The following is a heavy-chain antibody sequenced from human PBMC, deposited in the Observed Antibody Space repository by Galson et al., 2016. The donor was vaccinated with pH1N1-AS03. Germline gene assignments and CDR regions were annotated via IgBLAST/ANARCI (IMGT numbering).Heavy chain of an antibody. CDR3: ARFPDYGDDVGY. CDR1: GGSISSYY. D-gene: IGHD4-17*01. Sequence: ETLSLTCTVSGGSISSYYWSWIRQPPGKRLEWIGYIFHNGTTNYNPSLKSRVTISVDTSKNQFSLKLTSVTAADTAVYYCARFPDYGDDVGYWGQGTLVTVSS. CDR2: IFHNGTT. J-gene: IGHJ4*02. V-gene: IGHV4-59*08.